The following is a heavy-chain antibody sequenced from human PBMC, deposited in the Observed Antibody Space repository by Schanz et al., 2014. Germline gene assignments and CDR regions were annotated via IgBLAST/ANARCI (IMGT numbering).Heavy chain of an antibody. CDR3: AKTLFPGGTQTFGN. CDR1: GFIFSDYY. J-gene: IGHJ4*02. CDR2: IRSSSTPI. D-gene: IGHD2-8*02. Sequence: QMQLVESGGGLVKPGGSLRLSCAASGFIFSDYYMAWIRQAPGKGPEYVSYIRSSSTPIYYADSVKGRFTISRDNSKNTLFLQMNSLRVEDSAIYYCAKTLFPGGTQTFGNWGRGTLVTVSS. V-gene: IGHV3-11*01.